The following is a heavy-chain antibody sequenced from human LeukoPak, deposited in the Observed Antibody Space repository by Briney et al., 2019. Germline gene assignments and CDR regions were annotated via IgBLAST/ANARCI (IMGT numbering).Heavy chain of an antibody. Sequence: GGPLRLSCAASGFTFSYYWMHWVRQGPGKGLVWVSRIRSDGTSTSYADSVKGRFTISRDNAKNTLYLQMSSLRAEDTAVYYCARGSDPVKYYAEYFQYWGQGTLVTVSS. J-gene: IGHJ1*01. D-gene: IGHD3-10*01. CDR2: IRSDGTST. CDR1: GFTFSYYW. CDR3: ARGSDPVKYYAEYFQY. V-gene: IGHV3-74*01.